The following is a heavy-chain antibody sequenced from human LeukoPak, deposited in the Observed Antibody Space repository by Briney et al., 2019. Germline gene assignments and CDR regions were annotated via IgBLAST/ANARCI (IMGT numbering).Heavy chain of an antibody. D-gene: IGHD3-22*01. V-gene: IGHV4-34*01. CDR2: INHSGST. Sequence: SETLSLTCAVYGGSFSGYSWSWIRQPPGKGLEWIGEINHSGSTNYNPSLKSRVAISVDTSKNQFSLKLSSVTAADTAVYYCAREDSSGYPGLWGQGTLVTVSS. CDR3: AREDSSGYPGL. J-gene: IGHJ4*02. CDR1: GGSFSGYS.